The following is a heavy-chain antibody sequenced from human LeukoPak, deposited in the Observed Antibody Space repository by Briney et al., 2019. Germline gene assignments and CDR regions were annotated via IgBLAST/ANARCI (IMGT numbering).Heavy chain of an antibody. Sequence: GGSLRLSCAASGFNFANHAMSWVRQTPGKGLEWVSAISGSGDSTYYGDSVKGRFTISRDNSRNTLYLQMNSLRAEDTAVYYCAKTRPLDSSSWSHGDYWGQGTLVTVSS. CDR2: ISGSGDST. D-gene: IGHD6-13*01. V-gene: IGHV3-23*01. CDR3: AKTRPLDSSSWSHGDY. CDR1: GFNFANHA. J-gene: IGHJ4*02.